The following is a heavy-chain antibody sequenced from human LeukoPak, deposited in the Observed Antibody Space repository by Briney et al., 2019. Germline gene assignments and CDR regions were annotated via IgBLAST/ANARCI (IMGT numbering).Heavy chain of an antibody. D-gene: IGHD3-10*01. CDR3: AKIMVRGVDYYYMDV. Sequence: SETLSLTCTVSGGSISSGSYYWSWIRQPAGKGLEWIGRIYTSGSTNYNPSLKSRVTMSVDTSKNQFSLKLSSVTAADTAVYYCAKIMVRGVDYYYMDVWGKGTTVTISS. J-gene: IGHJ6*03. V-gene: IGHV4-61*02. CDR2: IYTSGST. CDR1: GGSISSGSYY.